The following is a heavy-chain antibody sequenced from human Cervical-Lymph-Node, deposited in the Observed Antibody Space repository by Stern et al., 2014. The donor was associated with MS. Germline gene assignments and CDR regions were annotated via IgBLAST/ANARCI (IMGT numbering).Heavy chain of an antibody. J-gene: IGHJ4*02. V-gene: IGHV1-69*01. CDR3: AREFNYDTSGYYFYY. CDR2: IIPIFGTA. Sequence: VQLVESGAEVMKPGSSVKVSCKASGATFSNYGISWVRPAPGQDLVWMVGIIPIFGTANYAQKFQGRVTITADESTSTAYMELSSLRSEDTAVYYCAREFNYDTSGYYFYYWGQGTLVTVSS. D-gene: IGHD3-22*01. CDR1: GATFSNYG.